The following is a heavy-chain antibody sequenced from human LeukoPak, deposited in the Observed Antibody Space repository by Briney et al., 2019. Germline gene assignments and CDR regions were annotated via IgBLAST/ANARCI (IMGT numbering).Heavy chain of an antibody. CDR3: ARGKTYYDISKDAFDI. D-gene: IGHD3-22*01. V-gene: IGHV4-59*11. CDR2: IYYSGST. CDR1: GGSISSHY. Sequence: SETLSLTCTVSGGSISSHYWSWIRQPPGKGLEWIGYIYYSGSTNYNPSLKGRVTISVDTSKNQFSLKLSSVTAADTAVYYCARGKTYYDISKDAFDIWGQGTMVTVSS. J-gene: IGHJ3*02.